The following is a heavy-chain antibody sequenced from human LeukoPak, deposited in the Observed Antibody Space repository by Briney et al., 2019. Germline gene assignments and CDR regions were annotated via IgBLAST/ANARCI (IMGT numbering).Heavy chain of an antibody. D-gene: IGHD5-12*01. Sequence: SQTLSLTCTVSGGSISNDGYYWSWIRQHPGKGLEWIGYIYYSGITYYNPSLKSRVTISVGTSKNQFSLKLSSVTAADTALYYCARYSGTKRDFDYWGQGTLVTVSS. J-gene: IGHJ4*02. CDR3: ARYSGTKRDFDY. V-gene: IGHV4-31*03. CDR1: GGSISNDGYY. CDR2: IYYSGIT.